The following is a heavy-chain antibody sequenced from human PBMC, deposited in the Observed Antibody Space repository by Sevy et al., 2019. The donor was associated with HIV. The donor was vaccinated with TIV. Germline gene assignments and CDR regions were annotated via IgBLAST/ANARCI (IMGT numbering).Heavy chain of an antibody. CDR1: GFTFSNYA. D-gene: IGHD3-22*01. Sequence: GGSLRLSCEASGFTFSNYAMSWVRQAPGKGLEWVSAIGGPDTGTYYADSVKGRFTISRDNSRNTLFLQMNSLRAEDTAVYYCAKDLAIVVEHAFDIWGQGTVVTVSS. J-gene: IGHJ3*02. CDR2: IGGPDTGT. V-gene: IGHV3-23*01. CDR3: AKDLAIVVEHAFDI.